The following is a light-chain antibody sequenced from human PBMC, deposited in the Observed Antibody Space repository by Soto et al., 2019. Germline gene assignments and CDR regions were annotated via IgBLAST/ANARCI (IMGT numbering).Light chain of an antibody. CDR1: SSDVGGYNY. V-gene: IGLV2-11*01. Sequence: QSALTQPRSVSGSPGQSVTISCTGTSSDVGGYNYVYWYQQHPGKAPKLMIYDVSKRPSGVPDRFSGSKSGNTASVAISGLQAEDEADYYCCSYAGNYTLLFGGGTKLTVL. CDR3: CSYAGNYTLL. CDR2: DVS. J-gene: IGLJ2*01.